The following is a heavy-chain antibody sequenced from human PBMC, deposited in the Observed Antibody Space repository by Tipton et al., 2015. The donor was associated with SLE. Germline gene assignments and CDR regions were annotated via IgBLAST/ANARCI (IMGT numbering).Heavy chain of an antibody. CDR1: GGSFSGYY. CDR3: ARASRPFDY. CDR2: INHSGST. V-gene: IGHV4-34*01. Sequence: TLSLTCAVYGGSFSGYYWSWIRQPPGKGLEWIGEINHSGSTNYNPSLKSRVTISVDTSKNQFSLKLSSVTAADTAVYYCARASRPFDYWGQGTLVTVSS. J-gene: IGHJ4*02.